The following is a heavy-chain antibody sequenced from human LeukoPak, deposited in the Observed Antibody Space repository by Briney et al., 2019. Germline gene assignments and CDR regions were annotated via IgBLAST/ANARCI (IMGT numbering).Heavy chain of an antibody. Sequence: GGSLRLSCVASGFTFSSYEMNWVRQAPGKGLEWLSYIGSSDSTTHYADSVKGRFTISRDNAKNSLYLQMNSLRAEDTAVYYCARAPGYRGFLDYWGQGTLVTVSS. CDR1: GFTFSSYE. CDR2: IGSSDSTT. J-gene: IGHJ4*02. V-gene: IGHV3-48*03. D-gene: IGHD6-13*01. CDR3: ARAPGYRGFLDY.